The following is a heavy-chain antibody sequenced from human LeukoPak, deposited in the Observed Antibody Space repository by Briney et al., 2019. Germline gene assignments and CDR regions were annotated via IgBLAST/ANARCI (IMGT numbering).Heavy chain of an antibody. Sequence: ASVKVSCKASGYTFTSYGISWVRQAPGQGLEWMGWISAYNGNTNYAQKLQGRVTMTTDTSTSTAYMELSSLRSEDTAVYYCAAVKATMIAMYYFDYWGQGTLVTVSS. CDR1: GYTFTSYG. D-gene: IGHD3-22*01. CDR2: ISAYNGNT. CDR3: AAVKATMIAMYYFDY. V-gene: IGHV1-18*01. J-gene: IGHJ4*02.